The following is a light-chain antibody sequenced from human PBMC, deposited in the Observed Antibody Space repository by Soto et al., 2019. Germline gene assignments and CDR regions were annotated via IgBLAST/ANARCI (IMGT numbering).Light chain of an antibody. CDR1: QSISSY. CDR3: QLSYSPPRT. V-gene: IGKV1-39*01. J-gene: IGKJ1*01. CDR2: AAS. Sequence: DIEMTQSPAALAASGRDRVTITCLASQSISSYLNWYQQTPGRAPKFLISAASSLQSGVPSRFSGSGSGTAFTLTISSLQPEDFATYYCQLSYSPPRTFGQGTKVDIK.